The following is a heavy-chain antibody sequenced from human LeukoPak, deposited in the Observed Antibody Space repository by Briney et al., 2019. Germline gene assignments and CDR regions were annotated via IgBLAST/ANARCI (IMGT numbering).Heavy chain of an antibody. D-gene: IGHD3-22*01. Sequence: LETLSLTCTVSGGSISSSRHYWGWIRQPPGKGLEWIGNILYSGSTNYNPSLKSRVTISVDTSKNQFSLKLSSVTAADTADYYCVRRVAGSSYRDYWGQGTLVTVSS. CDR2: ILYSGST. CDR1: GGSISSSRHY. J-gene: IGHJ4*02. V-gene: IGHV4-39*01. CDR3: VRRVAGSSYRDY.